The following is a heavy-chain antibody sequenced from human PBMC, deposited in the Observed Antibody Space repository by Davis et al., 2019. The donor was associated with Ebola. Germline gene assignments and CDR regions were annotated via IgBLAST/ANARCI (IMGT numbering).Heavy chain of an antibody. D-gene: IGHD5-24*01. CDR3: GGVRAYNAWYFDP. V-gene: IGHV3-7*01. J-gene: IGHJ5*02. CDR2: INPDGSDK. Sequence: PGGSLRLSCAASGFTFNTYWMSWVRQAPGKGLEWVANINPDGSDKYFVDSVKGRFTISRDNAENSLYLQMSSLRVEDTAVYNCGGVRAYNAWYFDPWGQGTLVTVSS. CDR1: GFTFNTYW.